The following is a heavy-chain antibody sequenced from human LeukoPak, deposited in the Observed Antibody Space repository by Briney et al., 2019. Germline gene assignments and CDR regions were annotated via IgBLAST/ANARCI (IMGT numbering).Heavy chain of an antibody. CDR1: GWSFSGYY. D-gene: IGHD5-18*01. Sequence: SETLSLTCAVYGWSFSGYYWSWIRQPPGKGLEWIGEINHSGSTNYNPSLKSRVTISVDTSKNQLSLKLSSVTAADTAVYYCALAAMVGGRVDYWGQGTLITVSS. V-gene: IGHV4-34*01. CDR2: INHSGST. J-gene: IGHJ4*02. CDR3: ALAAMVGGRVDY.